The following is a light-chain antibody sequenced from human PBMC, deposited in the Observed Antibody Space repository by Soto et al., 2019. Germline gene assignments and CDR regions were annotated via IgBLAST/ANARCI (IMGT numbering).Light chain of an antibody. CDR1: QSVSSY. J-gene: IGKJ2*01. CDR3: QQRSNWPRT. CDR2: DAS. Sequence: EIVLTQSPATLSLSPGERATLSCRASQSVSSYLAWYQQKPGQAPRLLIYDASNRATGIPARFSGSGSGTDFALTMSSREPEDFAVYYCQQRSNWPRTFGQGTKLEIK. V-gene: IGKV3-11*01.